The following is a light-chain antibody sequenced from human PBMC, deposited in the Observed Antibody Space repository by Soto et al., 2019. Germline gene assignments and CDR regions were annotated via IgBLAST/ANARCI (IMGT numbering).Light chain of an antibody. CDR3: QQSYTTPLT. J-gene: IGKJ4*01. V-gene: IGKV1-5*01. CDR1: QSISSW. Sequence: DIHMTHAPWSQSHSXDAKVTVNWXASQSISSWLAWYQQKPGKAPKVLIFDASSLESGVPSRFSGSGSATEFTLTISSLQPDDFATYYCQQSYTTPLTFGGGTKVDIK. CDR2: DAS.